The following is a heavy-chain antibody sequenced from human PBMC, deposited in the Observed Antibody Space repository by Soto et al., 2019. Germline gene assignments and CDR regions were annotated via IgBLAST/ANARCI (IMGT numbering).Heavy chain of an antibody. J-gene: IGHJ6*02. CDR2: IIPIFGTA. CDR1: GSTFSSYD. Sequence: QVQLVQSGAEVKKPGSSVKVSCKASGSTFSSYDISWVRQATGQGLEWMGGIIPIFGTANYAQKFQGRVTITADESTSTGYMELSSPRSEDTAVYYCAREREYVTGTRTYYGMDVWGQGTTVTVSS. V-gene: IGHV1-69*01. D-gene: IGHD1-7*01. CDR3: AREREYVTGTRTYYGMDV.